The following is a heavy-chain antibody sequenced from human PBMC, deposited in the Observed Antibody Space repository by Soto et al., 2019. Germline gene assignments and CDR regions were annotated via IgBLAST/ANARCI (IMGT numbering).Heavy chain of an antibody. Sequence: GGSLRLSCAASGFTFSSYAMSWVRQAPGKGLEWVSAISGSGGSTYYADSVKGRFTISRDNSKNTLYLQMNSLRAEDTAVYYCAKGRITIFGVVITAFDYWGQGTLVTVSS. CDR1: GFTFSSYA. D-gene: IGHD3-3*01. CDR3: AKGRITIFGVVITAFDY. V-gene: IGHV3-23*01. J-gene: IGHJ4*02. CDR2: ISGSGGST.